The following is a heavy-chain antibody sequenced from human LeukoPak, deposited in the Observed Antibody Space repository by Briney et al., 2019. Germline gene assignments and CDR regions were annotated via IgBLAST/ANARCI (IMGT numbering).Heavy chain of an antibody. J-gene: IGHJ6*02. V-gene: IGHV4-4*07. CDR1: GGSISSYY. D-gene: IGHD4-17*01. CDR2: MYSSGST. Sequence: SETLSLTCTVSGGSISSYYWSWIRQPAGKGLEWIGRMYSSGSTNYNPSLKSRVTMSVDTSKNQFSLNLTSVTAADTAVYYCARDRRTVSSYYSYVMDVWGQGTTVTVSS. CDR3: ARDRRTVSSYYSYVMDV.